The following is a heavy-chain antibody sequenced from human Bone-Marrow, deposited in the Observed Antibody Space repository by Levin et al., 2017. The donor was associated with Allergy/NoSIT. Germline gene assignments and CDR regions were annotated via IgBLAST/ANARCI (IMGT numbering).Heavy chain of an antibody. V-gene: IGHV1-46*01. CDR2: INPSSGST. J-gene: IGHJ4*02. CDR3: ARAAVSGRRFDY. Sequence: GESLKISCRSSGYTFTSYYIHWVRQAPGQGLEWMGVINPSSGSTTYAQNFQGRVSMTRDTSTSTVYIELSSLKSEDTAAYYCARAAVSGRRFDYWGQGTLVIVSS. D-gene: IGHD6-19*01. CDR1: GYTFTSYY.